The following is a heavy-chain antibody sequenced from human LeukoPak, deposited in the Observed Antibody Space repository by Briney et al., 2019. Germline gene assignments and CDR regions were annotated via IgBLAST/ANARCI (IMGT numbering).Heavy chain of an antibody. CDR2: IIPIFGTA. J-gene: IGHJ6*03. V-gene: IGHV1-69*05. D-gene: IGHD2-2*01. Sequence: SVNVSCKASGGTFSSYAISWVRQAPGQGGEWMGGIIPIFGTANYAHKFQGRVTITTDESTSTAYMELSSLRSEDTAVYYCARAWGCSSTSSSCYYSYYMDVWGKGTTVTVSS. CDR3: ARAWGCSSTSSSCYYSYYMDV. CDR1: GGTFSSYA.